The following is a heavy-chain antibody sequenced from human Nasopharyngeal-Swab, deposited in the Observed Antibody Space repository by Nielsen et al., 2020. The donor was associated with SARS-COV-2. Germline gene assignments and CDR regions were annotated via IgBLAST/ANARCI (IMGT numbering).Heavy chain of an antibody. J-gene: IGHJ6*03. Sequence: WIRQSPSRGLEWLGRTYYRSKWYNDYAVSVKSQITINPDTSKNQFSLQLNSVTPEDTAVYYCARDGGGYSGYDYPLYYYYYMDVWGKGTTVTVSS. CDR2: TYYRSKWYN. D-gene: IGHD5-12*01. CDR3: ARDGGGYSGYDYPLYYYYYMDV. V-gene: IGHV6-1*01.